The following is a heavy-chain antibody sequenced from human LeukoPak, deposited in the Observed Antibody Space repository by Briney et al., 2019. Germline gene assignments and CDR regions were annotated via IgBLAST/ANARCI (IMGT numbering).Heavy chain of an antibody. CDR3: ARSVRGGGNYWFDY. CDR1: GFTFSSYA. D-gene: IGHD4-23*01. V-gene: IGHV3-23*01. J-gene: IGHJ5*01. Sequence: PGGSLRLSCAASGFTFSSYAMSWVRQAPGKGLEWVSAISGSGGSTYYAASVKGRFTISRDNSKNTLYLQMNSLRAEDTAVYYCARSVRGGGNYWFDYWGQGTLVTVSS. CDR2: ISGSGGST.